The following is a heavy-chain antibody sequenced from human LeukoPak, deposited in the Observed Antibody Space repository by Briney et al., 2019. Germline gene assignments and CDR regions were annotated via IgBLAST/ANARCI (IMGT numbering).Heavy chain of an antibody. CDR2: IYHTGST. V-gene: IGHV4-30-2*01. CDR3: ARGEVDWPSHNWFDP. J-gene: IGHJ5*02. CDR1: GGSISSGGYS. Sequence: SETLSLTCAVSGGSISSGGYSWSWIRQPPGKGLEWIGYIYHTGSTYYTPSLKSRVTISLDRSKNQFSLKLSSVTAADTAVYYCARGEVDWPSHNWFDPWGQGTLVTVSS. D-gene: IGHD3-9*01.